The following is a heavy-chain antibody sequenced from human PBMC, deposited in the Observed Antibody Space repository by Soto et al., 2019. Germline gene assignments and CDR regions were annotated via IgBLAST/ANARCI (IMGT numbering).Heavy chain of an antibody. J-gene: IGHJ6*03. CDR1: GFTFSSYG. V-gene: IGHV3-33*01. CDR3: ARTVYGSGSYYNDYYYYYMDV. Sequence: ESGGGVVQPGRSLRLSCAASGFTFSSYGMHWVRQAPGKGLEWVAVIWYDGSNKYYADSVKGRFTISRDNSKNTLYLQMNSLRAEDTAVYYCARTVYGSGSYYNDYYYYYMDVWGKGTTVTVSS. D-gene: IGHD3-10*01. CDR2: IWYDGSNK.